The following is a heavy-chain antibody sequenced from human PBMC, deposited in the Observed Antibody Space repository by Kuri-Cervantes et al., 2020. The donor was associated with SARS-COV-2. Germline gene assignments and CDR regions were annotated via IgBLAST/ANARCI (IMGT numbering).Heavy chain of an antibody. CDR3: ARVGFEYSSSSGLYYYYYGMDV. CDR1: GFTFSSYS. CDR2: ISSSSSTI. Sequence: GGSLRLSCAASGFTFSSYSMNWVRQAPGKGLEWVSYISSSSSTIYYADPVKGRFTISRDNSKNTLYLQMNSLRAEDTAVYYCARVGFEYSSSSGLYYYYYGMDVWGQGPTVTVSS. V-gene: IGHV3-48*01. D-gene: IGHD6-6*01. J-gene: IGHJ6*02.